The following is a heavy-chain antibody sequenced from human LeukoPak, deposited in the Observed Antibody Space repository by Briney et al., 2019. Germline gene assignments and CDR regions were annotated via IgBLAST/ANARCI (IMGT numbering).Heavy chain of an antibody. CDR1: GGSISSSSHS. V-gene: IGHV4-39*01. Sequence: SETLSLTCTVSGGSISSSSHSWGWIRQPPGKGLEWTGTIYYTGRTYYNPSLESRLTISIDTSKNHFSLKMNSVTAADTAVYYCARHFDNWGQGTLVTVSS. J-gene: IGHJ4*02. CDR2: IYYTGRT. CDR3: ARHFDN.